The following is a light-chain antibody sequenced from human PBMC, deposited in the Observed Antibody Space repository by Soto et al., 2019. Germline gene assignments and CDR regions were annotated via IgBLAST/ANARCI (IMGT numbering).Light chain of an antibody. CDR3: VLYMGAGSVV. CDR2: NTN. CDR1: SGSVSTNYY. Sequence: QTVVTQEPSFSVSPGGTVTLTCGLNSGSVSTNYYPTWYQQTPGQAPRTLIYNTNTRSSGVPDRFSGSIVGNKAALTISGAQADDECDYYCVLYMGAGSVVFGGGTKLPVL. V-gene: IGLV8-61*01. J-gene: IGLJ2*01.